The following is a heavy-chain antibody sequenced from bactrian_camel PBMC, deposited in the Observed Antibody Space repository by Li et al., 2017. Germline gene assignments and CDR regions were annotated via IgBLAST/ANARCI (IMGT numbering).Heavy chain of an antibody. J-gene: IGHJ4*01. CDR1: EASIEDYF. CDR2: ISARSLNT. V-gene: IGHV3S63*01. CDR3: AAADVVMLPATLRLEPISIT. Sequence: HVQLVESGGGSVQAGGSLRLSCIDSEASIEDYFMAWFRQVPGKEREGFAAISARSLNTYYSDSVRGRFTISQDNAGKTVHLQMDDLKPVDSGMYYCAAADVVMLPATLRLEPISITGARGPRSPSP. D-gene: IGHD1*01.